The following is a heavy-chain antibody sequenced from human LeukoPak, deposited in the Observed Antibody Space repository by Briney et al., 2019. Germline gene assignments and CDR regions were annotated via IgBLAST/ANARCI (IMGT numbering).Heavy chain of an antibody. CDR2: ISYDGSNK. CDR1: GFTFSSYG. CDR3: AKVGYCSGGSCLPYGMDV. V-gene: IGHV3-30*18. J-gene: IGHJ6*02. Sequence: PGRSLRLSCAASGFTFSSYGMHWVRQAPGKGLEWAAVISYDGSNKYYADSVKGRFTISRDNSKNTLYLQMNSLRAEDTAVYYCAKVGYCSGGSCLPYGMDVWGQGTTVTVSS. D-gene: IGHD2-15*01.